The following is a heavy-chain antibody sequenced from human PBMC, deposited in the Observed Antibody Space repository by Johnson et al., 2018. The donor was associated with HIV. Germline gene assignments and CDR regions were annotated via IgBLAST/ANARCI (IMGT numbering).Heavy chain of an antibody. V-gene: IGHV3-53*01. CDR1: GFTVSNNY. Sequence: VQLVESGGGLVQPGGSLRLSCAASGFTVSNNYMSWVRQAPGKGLEWVSVIYSGGSTYYADSVKGRFTISRDNSKNTLYLQMNSLRAEDTAVYYCARDSVILVDGAFDIWGQGTMVTVSS. CDR3: ARDSVILVDGAFDI. J-gene: IGHJ3*02. D-gene: IGHD2-15*01. CDR2: IYSGGST.